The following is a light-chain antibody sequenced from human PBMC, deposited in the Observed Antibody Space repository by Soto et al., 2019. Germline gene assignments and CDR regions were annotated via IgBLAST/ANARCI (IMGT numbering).Light chain of an antibody. Sequence: DIQMTQSPSSLSASVGDRVTITCRASQSISSYLNWYHQKPGKAPKLLIYSASSLQSGVPSRFSGSGSGTDFPLTISSLQPEDFATYYCQQSYSTPWTFGQGTHVEIK. CDR2: SAS. CDR1: QSISSY. CDR3: QQSYSTPWT. V-gene: IGKV1-39*01. J-gene: IGKJ1*01.